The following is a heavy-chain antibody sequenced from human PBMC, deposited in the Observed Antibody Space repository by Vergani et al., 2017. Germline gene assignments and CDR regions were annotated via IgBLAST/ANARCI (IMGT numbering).Heavy chain of an antibody. CDR2: ISSSSSYI. CDR3: ARDPRWGEMATIEGY. V-gene: IGHV3-21*01. D-gene: IGHD5-24*01. Sequence: EVQLVESGGGLVKPGGSLRLSCAASGFTFSSYSMNWVRQAPGKGLEWVSSISSSSSYIYYADSVKGRFTISRDNAKNSLYLQMHSLRAEDTAVYYCARDPRWGEMATIEGYWGQGTLVTVAS. CDR1: GFTFSSYS. J-gene: IGHJ4*02.